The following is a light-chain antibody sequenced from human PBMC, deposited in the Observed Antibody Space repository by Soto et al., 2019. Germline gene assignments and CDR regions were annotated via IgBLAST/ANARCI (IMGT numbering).Light chain of an antibody. J-gene: IGLJ3*02. CDR2: EVI. V-gene: IGLV2-14*01. CDR1: SSDVGGYNY. Sequence: QSALTQPASVSGSPGQSITISCTGTSSDVGGYNYVSWYQQHPGKAPKLMIYEVINRPSGISNRFSGSKSGNTASLTISGLQAEDEADYFCSVWDDSLNGPVFGGGTKLTVL. CDR3: SVWDDSLNGPV.